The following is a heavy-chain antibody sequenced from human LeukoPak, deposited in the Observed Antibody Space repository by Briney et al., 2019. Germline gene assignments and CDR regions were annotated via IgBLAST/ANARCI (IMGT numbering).Heavy chain of an antibody. D-gene: IGHD4-11*01. J-gene: IGHJ5*02. CDR3: ARDRGMPTVKGLDWFDP. Sequence: SETLSLTCTVSGGSISSRSYYWGWIRQPPGKGLEWIGSIYYSGSTYYNPSLKSRATISVDTSKNQFSLKLSSVTAADTAVYYCARDRGMPTVKGLDWFDPWGQGTLVTVSS. CDR2: IYYSGST. V-gene: IGHV4-39*07. CDR1: GGSISSRSYY.